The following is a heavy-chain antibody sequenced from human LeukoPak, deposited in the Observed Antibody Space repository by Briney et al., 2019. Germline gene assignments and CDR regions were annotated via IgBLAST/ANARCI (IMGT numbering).Heavy chain of an antibody. D-gene: IGHD2-21*01. CDR3: ARGPSCGGDCYDY. V-gene: IGHV4-59*01. CDR1: GGSISSYY. Sequence: PSETLSLTCTVSGGSISSYYWSWIRQPPGKGLEWIGYIYYSGSTNYNPSLKSRVTISVDTSKNHFSLKLSSVTAADTAVYYCARGPSCGGDCYDYWGQGTLVTVSS. J-gene: IGHJ4*02. CDR2: IYYSGST.